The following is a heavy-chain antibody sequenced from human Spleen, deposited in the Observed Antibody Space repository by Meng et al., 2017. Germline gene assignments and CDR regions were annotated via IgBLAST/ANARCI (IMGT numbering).Heavy chain of an antibody. D-gene: IGHD6-13*01. CDR3: ARVYSSTWYSDY. CDR1: GFNFGDYQ. Sequence: GESLKISCGASGFNFGDYQMHWVRQAPGRGLEWVSSISSSSSYIYYADSVKGRFTISRDNAKNSLYLQMNSLRAEDTAVYYCARVYSSTWYSDYWGQGTQVTVSS. J-gene: IGHJ4*02. V-gene: IGHV3-21*01. CDR2: ISSSSSYI.